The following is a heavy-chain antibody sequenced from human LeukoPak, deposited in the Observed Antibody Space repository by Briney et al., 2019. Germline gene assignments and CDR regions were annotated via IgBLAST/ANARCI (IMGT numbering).Heavy chain of an antibody. V-gene: IGHV3-21*01. CDR1: GFTFSSYS. CDR2: ISSSSSYI. CDR3: AKAARASGWNYALDY. J-gene: IGHJ4*02. D-gene: IGHD1-7*01. Sequence: GGSLRLSCAASGFTFSSYSMNWVRQAPGKGLEWVSSISSSSSYIYYADSVKGRFTISRDNAKNSLYLQMNSLRAEDTAVYYCAKAARASGWNYALDYWGQGTLVTVSS.